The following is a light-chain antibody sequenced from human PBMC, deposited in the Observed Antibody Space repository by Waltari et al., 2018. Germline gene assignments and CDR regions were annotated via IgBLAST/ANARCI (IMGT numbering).Light chain of an antibody. CDR3: TSYAGSNNLL. J-gene: IGLJ2*01. Sequence: QSALTQPPSASGSPGQSVTISCTGTSSDVGTYNYVSWYQQHPDKAPKLMIYEVSKRPSGVPDRFSGSKSGNTASLTVSGRQADDEADYYCTSYAGSNNLLFGGGTKLTVL. V-gene: IGLV2-8*01. CDR2: EVS. CDR1: SSDVGTYNY.